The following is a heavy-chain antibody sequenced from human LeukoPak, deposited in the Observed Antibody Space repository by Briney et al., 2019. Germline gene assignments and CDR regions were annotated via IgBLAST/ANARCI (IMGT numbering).Heavy chain of an antibody. CDR1: GYTFTGYY. CDR3: ARASDQWELTTHP. CDR2: IIPIFGTA. D-gene: IGHD1-26*01. V-gene: IGHV1-69*13. Sequence: ASVQVSCKASGYTFTGYYMHWVRQAPGQGLEWMGGIIPIFGTANYAQKFQGRVTITADESTSTAYMELSSLRSEDTAVYYCARASDQWELTTHPWGQGTLVTVSS. J-gene: IGHJ5*02.